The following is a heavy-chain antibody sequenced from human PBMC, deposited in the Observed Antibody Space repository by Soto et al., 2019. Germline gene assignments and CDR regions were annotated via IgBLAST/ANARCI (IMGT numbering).Heavy chain of an antibody. J-gene: IGHJ6*03. V-gene: IGHV4-34*01. CDR1: GGSFSGYY. CDR3: ARAATMVRGVIIYYYYMDV. Sequence: SETLSLTCAVYGGSFSGYYWSWIRQPPGKGLEWIGEINHSGSTNYNPSLKSRVTISVDTSKNQFSLKLSSVTAADTAVYYCARAATMVRGVIIYYYYMDVWGKGTTVTVSS. D-gene: IGHD3-10*01. CDR2: INHSGST.